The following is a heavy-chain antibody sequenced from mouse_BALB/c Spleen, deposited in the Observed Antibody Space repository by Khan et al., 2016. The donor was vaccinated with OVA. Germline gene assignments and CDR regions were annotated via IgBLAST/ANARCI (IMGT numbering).Heavy chain of an antibody. Sequence: EVQLRESGAELVKPGASVKLSCTASGFNIKDTYMHWVKQRPEQGMEWLGRIEPANGHTKYDPKFQGKATITADTSTNPAYLQLSSLTTEDTAVYYCSRDDGNFLAYWGQGTLVTVSA. J-gene: IGHJ3*01. V-gene: IGHV14-3*02. D-gene: IGHD2-3*01. CDR3: SRDDGNFLAY. CDR2: IEPANGHT. CDR1: GFNIKDTY.